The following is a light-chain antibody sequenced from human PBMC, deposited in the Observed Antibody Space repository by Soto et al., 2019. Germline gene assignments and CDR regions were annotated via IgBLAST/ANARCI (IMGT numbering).Light chain of an antibody. V-gene: IGLV2-14*01. CDR2: EVS. J-gene: IGLJ2*01. CDR1: SSDVGSYKY. Sequence: QSALTQPASVSGSPGQSITISCTGTSSDVGSYKYVSWYQHYPGKAPKLIIYEVSTRPSGVSDRFSGSKSGNTASLTISGLQAEDEADYYCISYTTSSTVVFGGGTKVTVL. CDR3: ISYTTSSTVV.